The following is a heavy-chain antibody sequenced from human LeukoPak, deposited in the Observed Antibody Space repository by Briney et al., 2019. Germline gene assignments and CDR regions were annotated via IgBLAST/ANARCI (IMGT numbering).Heavy chain of an antibody. V-gene: IGHV3-23*01. D-gene: IGHD4-17*01. CDR1: GFTFSSYA. Sequence: PGGSLRLSCAASGFTFSSYAMSWVRQAPGKGLEWVSAISGSGGSTYYADSVKGRFTISRDNSKNTLYLQMNSLRAEDTAVYYCAKDHHGDYAPGLDYWGQGTLVTVSS. J-gene: IGHJ4*02. CDR3: AKDHHGDYAPGLDY. CDR2: ISGSGGST.